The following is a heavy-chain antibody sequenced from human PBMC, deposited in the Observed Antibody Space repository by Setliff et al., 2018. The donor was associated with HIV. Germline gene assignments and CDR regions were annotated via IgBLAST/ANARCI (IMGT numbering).Heavy chain of an antibody. Sequence: SETLSLTCAVSGYSIRSGYYWGWIRQSPGRGLEWIGEVNHKGVANYSPSLMRRATISADTSKNQFSLRSADTAVYYCARGGGYLDWLLYIFDFWGQGTSVTVS. CDR3: ARGGGYLDWLLYIFDF. CDR1: GYSIRSGYY. V-gene: IGHV4-38-2*01. J-gene: IGHJ4*02. CDR2: VNHKGVA. D-gene: IGHD3-9*01.